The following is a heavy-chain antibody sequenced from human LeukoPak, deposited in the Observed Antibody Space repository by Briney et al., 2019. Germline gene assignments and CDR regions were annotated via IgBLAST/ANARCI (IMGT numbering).Heavy chain of an antibody. CDR2: ISYDGSNK. CDR1: GFTFSSYG. D-gene: IGHD6-13*01. V-gene: IGHV3-30*18. J-gene: IGHJ4*02. CDR3: AKEPIGSSWSGIDY. Sequence: GGSLRLSCAASGFTFSSYGMHWVRQAPGKGLEWVAVISYDGSNKYYADSVKGRFTISRDNSKNTLYLQMNSLRAEDTAVYYCAKEPIGSSWSGIDYWGQGTLVTVSS.